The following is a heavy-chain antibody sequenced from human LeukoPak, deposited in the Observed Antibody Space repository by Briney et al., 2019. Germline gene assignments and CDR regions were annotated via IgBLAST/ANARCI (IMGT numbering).Heavy chain of an antibody. V-gene: IGHV4-39*01. J-gene: IGHJ4*02. CDR2: IYYSGST. D-gene: IGHD3-10*01. Sequence: PSETLSLTCIVSGGSISSSSYYWGWIRQPPGKGLEWIGSIYYSGSTYYNPSLKSRVTISVDTSKNQFSLKLSSVTAADTAVYYCARLPHYGPFDYWGQGTLVTVSS. CDR3: ARLPHYGPFDY. CDR1: GGSISSSSYY.